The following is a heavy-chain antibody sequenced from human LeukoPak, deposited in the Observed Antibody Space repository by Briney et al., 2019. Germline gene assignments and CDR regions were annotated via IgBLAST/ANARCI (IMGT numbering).Heavy chain of an antibody. CDR3: ARDEGWFDP. CDR2: IYYSGST. Sequence: SSETLSLTCTVSGGSISSSSYYWGWIRQPPGKGLEWIGSIYYSGSTYYNPSLKSRVTISVDTSKNQFSLKLSSVTAADTAVYYCARDEGWFDPWGQGTLVTVSS. J-gene: IGHJ5*02. CDR1: GGSISSSSYY. V-gene: IGHV4-39*07.